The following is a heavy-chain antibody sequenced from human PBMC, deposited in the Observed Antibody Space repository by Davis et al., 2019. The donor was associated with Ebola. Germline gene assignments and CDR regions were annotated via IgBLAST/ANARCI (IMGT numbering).Heavy chain of an antibody. CDR3: TTKPYYDFWSGYYSY. D-gene: IGHD3-3*01. J-gene: IGHJ4*02. CDR1: GFTVSSNY. V-gene: IGHV3-53*01. CDR2: IYSGGST. Sequence: GGSLRLSCAASGFTVSSNYMSWVRQAPGKGLEWVSVIYSGGSTYYADSVKGRFTISRDNSKNTLYLQMNSLRAEDTAVYYCTTKPYYDFWSGYYSYWGQGTLVTVSS.